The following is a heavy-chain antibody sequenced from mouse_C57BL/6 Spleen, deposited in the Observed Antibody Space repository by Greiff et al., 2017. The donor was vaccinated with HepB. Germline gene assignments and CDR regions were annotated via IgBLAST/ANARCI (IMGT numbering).Heavy chain of an antibody. CDR2: IYPGSGST. J-gene: IGHJ1*03. Sequence: QVQLQQPGAELVKPGASVKMSCKASGYTSTSYWITWVKQRPGQGLEWIGDIYPGSGSTNYNEKFKSKATLTVDTSSSTAYMQLSSLTSEDSAVYYCARDPITTVVAHWYFDVWGTGTTVTVSS. V-gene: IGHV1-55*01. D-gene: IGHD1-1*01. CDR3: ARDPITTVVAHWYFDV. CDR1: GYTSTSYW.